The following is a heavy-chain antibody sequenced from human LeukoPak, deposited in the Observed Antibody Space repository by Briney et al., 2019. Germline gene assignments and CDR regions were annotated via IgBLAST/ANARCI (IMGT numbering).Heavy chain of an antibody. CDR1: GFTFSSYA. CDR2: ISGSGGST. Sequence: GGSLRLSCAASGFTFSSYAMSWVRQAPGKGLEWVSAISGSGGSTYYADSVKGRFTISRDNSKNTLYLQMNSLRAEDTAVYYCAREGVYDILTGSLDYYYGMDVWGQGTTVTVSS. D-gene: IGHD3-9*01. J-gene: IGHJ6*02. CDR3: AREGVYDILTGSLDYYYGMDV. V-gene: IGHV3-23*01.